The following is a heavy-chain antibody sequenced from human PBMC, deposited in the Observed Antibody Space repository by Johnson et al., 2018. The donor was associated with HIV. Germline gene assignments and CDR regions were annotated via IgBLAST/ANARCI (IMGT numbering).Heavy chain of an antibody. J-gene: IGHJ3*02. V-gene: IGHV3-11*04. Sequence: QVQLLESGGGLVKPGGSLRLSCAASGFTFSDYYMSWIRQAPGKGLEWVSYISGTGSTIDYADSVKGRCTISRDNAKNSLYLQMNSLRAEDTAVYYCAKDHVKVVNDAFDIWGQGTMVTVSS. D-gene: IGHD3-22*01. CDR3: AKDHVKVVNDAFDI. CDR1: GFTFSDYY. CDR2: ISGTGSTI.